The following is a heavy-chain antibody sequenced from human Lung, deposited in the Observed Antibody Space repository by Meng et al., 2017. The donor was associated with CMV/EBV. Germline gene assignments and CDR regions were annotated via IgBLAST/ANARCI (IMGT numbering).Heavy chain of an antibody. CDR2: ISSSSSYI. CDR3: ARGGGYYSF. CDR1: GFPFERYG. V-gene: IGHV3-21*01. Sequence: GESXKISCAASGFPFERYGINWVRQAPGQGLEWVSSISSSSSYIYYADSVKGRFTISRDNAKNSLYLQMNSLRAEDTAVYYCARGGGYYSFWCRGPLVTVSS. J-gene: IGHJ4*02. D-gene: IGHD3-22*01.